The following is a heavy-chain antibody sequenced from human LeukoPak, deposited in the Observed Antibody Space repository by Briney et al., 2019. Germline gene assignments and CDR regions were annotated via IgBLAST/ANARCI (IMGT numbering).Heavy chain of an antibody. CDR1: EYSFTSYW. CDR3: ARRYSTSSGASDAFDI. V-gene: IGHV5-51*01. CDR2: IYPGDSDT. J-gene: IGHJ3*02. D-gene: IGHD6-6*01. Sequence: GESLKICCKGSEYSFTSYWVGWVRQMPGKGLEWMGIIYPGDSDTRYSPSFQGHVSISTDKSISTAYLQWSSLQASDTAMYYCARRYSTSSGASDAFDIWGQGTMVTVSS.